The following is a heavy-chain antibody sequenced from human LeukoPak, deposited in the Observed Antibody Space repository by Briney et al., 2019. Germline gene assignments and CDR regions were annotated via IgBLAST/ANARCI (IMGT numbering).Heavy chain of an antibody. J-gene: IGHJ4*02. CDR2: IYSGGST. V-gene: IGHV3-66*01. D-gene: IGHD3-9*01. Sequence: TGGSLRLSCAASGFTVSSNYMSWVRQAPGKGLEWVSVIYSGGSTYYADSVKGRFTISRDNPKNTLYLQMNSLRAEDTAVYYCAREHYDILTGSPGYFDYWGQGTLVTVSS. CDR1: GFTVSSNY. CDR3: AREHYDILTGSPGYFDY.